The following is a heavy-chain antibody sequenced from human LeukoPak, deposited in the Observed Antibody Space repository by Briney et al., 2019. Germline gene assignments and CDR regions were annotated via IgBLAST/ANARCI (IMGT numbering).Heavy chain of an antibody. CDR3: ARDQSSVFYY. CDR2: IKRDGSST. Sequence: PGGSLTLSCAPSGFTFSSYWMHWVRHAPGEGLVWVSRIKRDGSSTTYADSVKGRYTISRDNAKYTLYLQMNSLRAEDTAVYYCARDQSSVFYYWGQGNLVTVSS. D-gene: IGHD6-25*01. J-gene: IGHJ4*02. CDR1: GFTFSSYW. V-gene: IGHV3-74*01.